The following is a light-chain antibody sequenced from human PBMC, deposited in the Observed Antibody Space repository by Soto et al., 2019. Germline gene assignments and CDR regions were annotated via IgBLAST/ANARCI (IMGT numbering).Light chain of an antibody. CDR1: QSISSH. J-gene: IGKJ4*01. V-gene: IGKV3-11*01. CDR3: QQRSNWPLT. Sequence: EIVLTQSPATLSLSPGERATLSCRASQSISSHLAWYQQKPGQAPRLLMYDASNRATGILARFSGSGSGTDFTLTTSSLEPEDFAVYYCQQRSNWPLTFGGGTKVDIK. CDR2: DAS.